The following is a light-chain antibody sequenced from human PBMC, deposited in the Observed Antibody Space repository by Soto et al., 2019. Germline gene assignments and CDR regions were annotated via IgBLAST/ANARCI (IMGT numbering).Light chain of an antibody. CDR2: RSN. V-gene: IGLV1-47*01. CDR3: AAWDDSRSVV. CDR1: SSNIGSNY. Sequence: QSVLTQPPSASGTPGQRVTISCSGSSSNIGSNYVYWYQQLPGTAPKLLIYRSNQRPSGVPDRFSGSKSGTSASLAISGLRSEDEADYYCAAWDDSRSVVFGGGTKLTVL. J-gene: IGLJ2*01.